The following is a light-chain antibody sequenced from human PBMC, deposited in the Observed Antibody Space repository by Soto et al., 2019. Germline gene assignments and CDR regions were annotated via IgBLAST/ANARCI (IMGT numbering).Light chain of an antibody. Sequence: VVMTQSPRTLSLSPGERATLSCRASQNIKNNYVGWYQQNPGQAPTLLIYGASARATGVPDRFSGSGSGTDFTRIINRLEPEDFAVYYCQQHGTSITFVGGTKLESK. J-gene: IGKJ4*01. V-gene: IGKV3-20*01. CDR3: QQHGTSIT. CDR2: GAS. CDR1: QNIKNNY.